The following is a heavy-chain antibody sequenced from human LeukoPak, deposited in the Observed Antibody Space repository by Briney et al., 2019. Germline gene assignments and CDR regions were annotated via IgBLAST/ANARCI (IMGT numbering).Heavy chain of an antibody. V-gene: IGHV3-30-3*01. J-gene: IGHJ1*01. CDR2: TSYDGSHK. Sequence: GRSLRLSCAASGFTFSSYALHWVCQAPGKGLEWVAVTSYDGSHKYYADSVKGRITISRDNSKNTLYLQMNSLRAEDTAVYYCARRAPGPAEYFQHWGQGTLVTVPS. CDR3: ARRAPGPAEYFQH. CDR1: GFTFSSYA.